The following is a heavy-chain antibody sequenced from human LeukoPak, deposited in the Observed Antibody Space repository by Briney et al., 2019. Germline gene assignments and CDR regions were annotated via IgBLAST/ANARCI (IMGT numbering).Heavy chain of an antibody. CDR3: AKDGLGHPQPFDY. Sequence: SGGSLRLSCTASGFTFSSYAMSWVRQAPGKGLEWVSAISGSGGSTYYADSVKGRFKISRDNSKNTLYLQMNSLRAEDTAVYYRAKDGLGHPQPFDYWGQGTLVTVSS. V-gene: IGHV3-23*01. CDR2: ISGSGGST. J-gene: IGHJ4*02. CDR1: GFTFSSYA. D-gene: IGHD3-10*01.